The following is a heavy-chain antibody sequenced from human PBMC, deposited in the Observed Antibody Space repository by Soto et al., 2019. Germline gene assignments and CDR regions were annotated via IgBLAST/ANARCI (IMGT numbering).Heavy chain of an antibody. CDR3: AKARGGRAIFGVLIIDGMDV. D-gene: IGHD3-3*01. CDR1: GFSFSSYA. V-gene: IGHV3-23*01. J-gene: IGHJ6*02. Sequence: EVQLLESGGGLVQPGGSLRVSCAASGFSFSSYAMNWVRQAPGKGLEWVSAISASGGSTYYAAAVEGRFTISRDNSRNTLYLQMDSLRAEDTAEYYCAKARGGRAIFGVLIIDGMDVWGQGTTVTVSS. CDR2: ISASGGST.